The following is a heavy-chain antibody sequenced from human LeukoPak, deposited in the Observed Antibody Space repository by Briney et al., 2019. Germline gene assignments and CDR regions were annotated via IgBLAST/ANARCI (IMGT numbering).Heavy chain of an antibody. CDR2: ISGSGGST. CDR1: GFTFSSYA. D-gene: IGHD3-22*01. CDR3: AKDYDSSGYFDY. J-gene: IGHJ4*02. Sequence: TGGSLGLSCAASGFTFSSYAMSWVRQAPGKGLEWVSAISGSGGSTYYADSVKGRFTISRDNSKNTLYLQMNSLRAEDTAVYYCAKDYDSSGYFDYWGQGTLVTVSS. V-gene: IGHV3-23*01.